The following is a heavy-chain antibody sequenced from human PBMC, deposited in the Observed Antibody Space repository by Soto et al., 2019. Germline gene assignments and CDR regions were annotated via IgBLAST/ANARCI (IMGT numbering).Heavy chain of an antibody. CDR1: GGSFSGYY. D-gene: IGHD4-17*01. Sequence: QVQLQQWGAGLLKPSETLSLTCAVYGGSFSGYYWSWIRQPPGKGLEWIGEINHSGSTNYNPSIKSRITISVDTSKNQFSLKLSSVTAADTAVDYCARGDYGDYGYYYGMDVWGQGTTVTVSS. J-gene: IGHJ6*02. V-gene: IGHV4-34*01. CDR2: INHSGST. CDR3: ARGDYGDYGYYYGMDV.